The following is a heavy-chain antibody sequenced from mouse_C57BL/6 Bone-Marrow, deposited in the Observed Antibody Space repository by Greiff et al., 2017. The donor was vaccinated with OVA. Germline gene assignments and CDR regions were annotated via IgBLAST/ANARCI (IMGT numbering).Heavy chain of an antibody. Sequence: EVQGVESGGGLVQPGESLKLSCESNEYEFPSHDMSWVRKTPEKRLELVAAINSAGGSTYYTDTMERRFIISRDNTKKTLYLQMSSLRSEDTALYYWARLIYYDDDWFAYWGQGTRVTVSA. CDR1: EYEFPSHD. V-gene: IGHV5-2*01. D-gene: IGHD2-4*01. CDR2: INSAGGST. J-gene: IGHJ3*01. CDR3: ARLIYYDDDWFAY.